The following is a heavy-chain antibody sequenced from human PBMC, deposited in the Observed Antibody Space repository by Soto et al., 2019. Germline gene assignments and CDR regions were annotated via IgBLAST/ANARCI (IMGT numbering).Heavy chain of an antibody. J-gene: IGHJ6*03. CDR3: ARSWTGTHSPMSYYYYYYMDV. CDR1: GYTFTSYG. CDR2: ISAYNGNT. Sequence: ASVKVSCKASGYTFTSYGISWVRQAPGQGLEWMGWISAYNGNTNYAQKLQGRVTMTTDTSTSTAYMELRSLRSDDTAVYYCARSWTGTHSPMSYYYYYYMDVWGKGTTVTVSS. D-gene: IGHD1-1*01. V-gene: IGHV1-18*01.